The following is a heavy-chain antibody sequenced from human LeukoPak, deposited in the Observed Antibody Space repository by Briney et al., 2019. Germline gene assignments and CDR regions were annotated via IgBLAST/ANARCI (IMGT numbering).Heavy chain of an antibody. CDR1: GGSIYSHY. Sequence: SETLSLTCAVSGGSIYSHYWGWIRQPPGKGLEWIGDIYYKGNINYNPSLKSRVTISLDTSKNHLSLKLTSVVAADTAIYYCMRRDAGWNYSDYWGQGILGTVSS. CDR3: MRRDAGWNYSDY. V-gene: IGHV4-59*08. CDR2: IYYKGNI. J-gene: IGHJ4*02. D-gene: IGHD6-19*01.